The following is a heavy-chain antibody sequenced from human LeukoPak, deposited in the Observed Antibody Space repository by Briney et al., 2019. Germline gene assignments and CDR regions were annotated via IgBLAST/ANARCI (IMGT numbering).Heavy chain of an antibody. CDR3: AKRSGSSWDGWFDP. J-gene: IGHJ5*02. V-gene: IGHV3-23*01. CDR2: ISGSGGST. Sequence: GGSLRLSCAASGFTFSSYGMHWVRQAPGKGLEWVSAISGSGGSTYYADSVKGRFTISRDNSKNTLYLQMNSLRAEDTAVYYCAKRSGSSWDGWFDPWGQGTLVTVSS. CDR1: GFTFSSYG. D-gene: IGHD6-13*01.